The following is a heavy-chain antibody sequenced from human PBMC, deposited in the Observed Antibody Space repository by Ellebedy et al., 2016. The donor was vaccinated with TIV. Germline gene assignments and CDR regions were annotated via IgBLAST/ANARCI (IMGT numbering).Heavy chain of an antibody. J-gene: IGHJ6*02. D-gene: IGHD3-9*01. CDR2: IKYDGSSK. Sequence: GESLKISXSASGFTLSNYAIHWVRQAPGKGLEWVALIKYDGSSKYYADSVKGRFTVSKDRSKNSLDLQMNSLTTEDTALYYCARDGPDGPFLTQADYYGMDVWGQGTTVTVSS. CDR1: GFTLSNYA. V-gene: IGHV3-30*04. CDR3: ARDGPDGPFLTQADYYGMDV.